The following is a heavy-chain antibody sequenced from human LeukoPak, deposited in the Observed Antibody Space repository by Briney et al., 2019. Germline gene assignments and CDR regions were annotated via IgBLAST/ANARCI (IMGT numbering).Heavy chain of an antibody. CDR1: GYTFTSYD. V-gene: IGHV1-8*03. J-gene: IGHJ4*02. Sequence: ASVKVSCKASGYTFTSYDINWVRQVTGQGLEWMGWMNPNSGNTGYAQKFQGRVTITRNTSISTAYMELSSLRSEDTAVYYCARGYHYGGNELFDYWGQGTLVTVSS. D-gene: IGHD4-23*01. CDR3: ARGYHYGGNELFDY. CDR2: MNPNSGNT.